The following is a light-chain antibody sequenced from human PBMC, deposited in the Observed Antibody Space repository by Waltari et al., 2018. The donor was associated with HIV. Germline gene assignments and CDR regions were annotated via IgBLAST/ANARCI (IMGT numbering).Light chain of an antibody. J-gene: IGLJ2*01. V-gene: IGLV3-10*01. CDR1: ALPKKY. Sequence: SYELTQPPSVSVSPGQTARITCSGDALPKKYAFWYQQKSGQAPGRGDCEDNKRPSGSPERISGSSSGTMATLIISGAEVEDEADYFCYSTDSSGNPLFGGGTKLTVL. CDR2: EDN. CDR3: YSTDSSGNPL.